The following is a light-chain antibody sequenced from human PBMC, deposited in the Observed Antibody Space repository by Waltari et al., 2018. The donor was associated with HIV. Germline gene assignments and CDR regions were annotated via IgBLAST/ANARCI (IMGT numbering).Light chain of an antibody. CDR1: QSVSSY. V-gene: IGKV3-11*01. J-gene: IGKJ2*01. CDR2: DTS. CDR3: QQRSSWPPYT. Sequence: EIVLTQSPAPLSLSPGERATLSCRASQSVSSYLAWYQQKPGQAPRLLIYDTSNRATGIPARFSGGGSGTDFTLTISSLELEDFAVYYCQQRSSWPPYTFGQGTKLEIK.